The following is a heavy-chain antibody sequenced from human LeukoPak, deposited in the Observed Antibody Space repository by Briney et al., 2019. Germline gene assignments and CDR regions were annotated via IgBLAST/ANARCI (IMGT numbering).Heavy chain of an antibody. CDR3: AKGSSRALDH. J-gene: IGHJ4*02. CDR2: TYYSSKWHN. V-gene: IGHV6-1*01. CDR1: GYSVSSSGVA. Sequence: QTLSLTFAISGYSVSSSGVAWNWIRQSPSRGLEWLGGTYYSSKWHNDYAVSVKGRISINADTSKNHFSLQLDSVTPEDTAVYYCAKGSSRALDHWGQGTLVTVSS. D-gene: IGHD5/OR15-5a*01.